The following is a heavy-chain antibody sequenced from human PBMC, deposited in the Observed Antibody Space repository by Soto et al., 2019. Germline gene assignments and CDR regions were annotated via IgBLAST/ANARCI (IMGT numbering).Heavy chain of an antibody. CDR1: GFSFSTYG. J-gene: IGHJ4*02. CDR3: ARDTYDTTGYFYMPDN. V-gene: IGHV3-33*01. D-gene: IGHD3-22*01. Sequence: QSVGSLRLSCAASGFSFSTYGMHWVRQAPGKGLEWVAVIWYDGSNKYYADSVKGRFTISRDNSKNTVYLQMNSLRAEDTAVYYCARDTYDTTGYFYMPDNWGQGTLVTVSS. CDR2: IWYDGSNK.